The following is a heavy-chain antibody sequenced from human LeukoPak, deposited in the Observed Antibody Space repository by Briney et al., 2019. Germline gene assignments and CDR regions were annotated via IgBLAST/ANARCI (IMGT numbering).Heavy chain of an antibody. V-gene: IGHV1-69*05. Sequence: GASVKVSCKASGGTFSSYAISWVRQAPGQGLEWMGRIIPIFGTANYAQKLQGRVTMTRDTSTSTVYMELSSLRSEDTAVYYCARHPTRVTIFGVVPRGYNFDYWGQGTLVTVSS. CDR1: GGTFSSYA. CDR3: ARHPTRVTIFGVVPRGYNFDY. J-gene: IGHJ4*02. D-gene: IGHD3-3*01. CDR2: IIPIFGTA.